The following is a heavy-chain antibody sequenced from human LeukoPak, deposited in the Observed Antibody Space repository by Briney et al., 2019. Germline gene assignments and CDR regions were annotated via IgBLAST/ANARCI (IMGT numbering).Heavy chain of an antibody. CDR3: ARGSLNYYDSSGYPY. J-gene: IGHJ4*02. D-gene: IGHD3-22*01. Sequence: PGGSLRLSCAASGFTFSSYSMNWVRQAPGKGLEWVSYISSDSSTIYYADSVKGRFTISRDNGKNSLYLEMNSLRADDTAVYYCARGSLNYYDSSGYPYWGQGTLVTVSS. V-gene: IGHV3-48*01. CDR2: ISSDSSTI. CDR1: GFTFSSYS.